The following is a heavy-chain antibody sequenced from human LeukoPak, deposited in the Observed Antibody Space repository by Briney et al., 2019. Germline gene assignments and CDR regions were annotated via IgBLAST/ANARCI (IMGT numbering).Heavy chain of an antibody. CDR1: GGSISSGSYY. D-gene: IGHD3-3*01. Sequence: SETLSLTCTVSGGSISSGSYYWSWIRQPAGKGLEWIGRIYTSGSTNYNPSLKSRVTISVDTSKNQFSLKLSSVTAADTAVYYCARAQGMIFGVGAFDIWGQGTMVTVSS. CDR2: IYTSGST. V-gene: IGHV4-61*02. J-gene: IGHJ3*02. CDR3: ARAQGMIFGVGAFDI.